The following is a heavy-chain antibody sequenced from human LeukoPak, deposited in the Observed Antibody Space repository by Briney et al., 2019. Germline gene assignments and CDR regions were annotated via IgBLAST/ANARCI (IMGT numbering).Heavy chain of an antibody. CDR2: ISTSGYIW. J-gene: IGHJ4*02. Sequence: GGSLRLSPSPPGVTSTTSAMGCVRQSPGKGLEWVSVISTSGYIWHYAESVKGRFTVSRDNSRNTLFLQVSSMRADDTAIYFCAIRVPDSSSSYYFDYWGQGTLVTVSS. V-gene: IGHV3-23*01. CDR3: AIRVPDSSSSYYFDY. CDR1: GVTSTTSA. D-gene: IGHD2-2*01.